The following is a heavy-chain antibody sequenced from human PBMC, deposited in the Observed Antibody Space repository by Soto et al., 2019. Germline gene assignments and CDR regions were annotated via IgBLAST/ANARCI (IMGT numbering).Heavy chain of an antibody. CDR3: ATRDTGRVY. Sequence: QVQLRESGPGLVKPSGTLSLTCAVSGVSIGSHDWWTWVRQPPGKGLEWIGESHQSGNTNYNSSLESRVTISLDESKNHFSLQLSSVTVADTAVYYCATRDTGRVYWGQGTLVTVSS. CDR2: SHQSGNT. D-gene: IGHD5-18*01. V-gene: IGHV4-4*02. CDR1: GVSIGSHDW. J-gene: IGHJ4*02.